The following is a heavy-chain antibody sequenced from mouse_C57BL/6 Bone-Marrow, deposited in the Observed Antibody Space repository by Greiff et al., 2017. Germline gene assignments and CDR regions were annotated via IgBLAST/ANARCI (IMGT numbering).Heavy chain of an antibody. Sequence: QVQLQQPGAELVKPGASVKLSCKASGYTFTSYWMHWVKQRPGQGLEWIGMIHPNSGSTNYNEKFKSKATLTVDKSSSTAYLKLSSLTSEDSAVYDCAAERWLPLSAMDYWGQGTSVTVSS. V-gene: IGHV1-64*01. D-gene: IGHD2-3*01. J-gene: IGHJ4*01. CDR1: GYTFTSYW. CDR3: AAERWLPLSAMDY. CDR2: IHPNSGST.